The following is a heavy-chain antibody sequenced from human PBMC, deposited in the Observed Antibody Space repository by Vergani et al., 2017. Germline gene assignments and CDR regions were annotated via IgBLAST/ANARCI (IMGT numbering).Heavy chain of an antibody. D-gene: IGHD6-13*01. CDR2: IYYSGST. CDR3: ATSDSSRGPYYFTT. V-gene: IGHV4-61*01. Sequence: QVQLQESGPGLVKPSETLSLTCTVSGGSVSSGSYYWSWIRQPPGKGLEWIGYIYYSGSTNYNPSLKSRVTISVDTSKNQFSLKLSSVTAADTAVYYCATSDSSRGPYYFTTGAREPWSPSPQ. CDR1: GGSVSSGSYY. J-gene: IGHJ4*02.